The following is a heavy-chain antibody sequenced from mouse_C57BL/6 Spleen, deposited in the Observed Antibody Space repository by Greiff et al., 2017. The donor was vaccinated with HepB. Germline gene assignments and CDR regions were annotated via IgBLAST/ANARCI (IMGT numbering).Heavy chain of an antibody. V-gene: IGHV1-64*01. CDR2: IHPNSGST. Sequence: QVQLQQPGAELVKPGASVKLSCKASGYTFTSYWMHWVKQRPGQGLEWIGMIHPNSGSTNYNEKFKSKATLTVDKSSSTAYMQLSSLTSEDSAVYYCARRNWDRYYDVWGTGTTVTVSS. D-gene: IGHD4-1*01. CDR1: GYTFTSYW. J-gene: IGHJ1*03. CDR3: ARRNWDRYYDV.